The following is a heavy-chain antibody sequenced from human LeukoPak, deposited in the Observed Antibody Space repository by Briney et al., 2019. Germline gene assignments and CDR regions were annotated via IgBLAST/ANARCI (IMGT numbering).Heavy chain of an antibody. V-gene: IGHV3-21*01. CDR3: ARGSTYYYDSSGYPPDY. CDR2: ISSSSSYI. D-gene: IGHD3-22*01. CDR1: GFTFSSYS. J-gene: IGHJ4*02. Sequence: PGGSLRLSCAASGFTFSSYSMNWVRQAPGKGLEWVSSISSSSSYIYYADSVKGRFTISRDNAKNSLYLQMNSLRAEDTAVYYCARGSTYYYDSSGYPPDYWGQGTLVTVSS.